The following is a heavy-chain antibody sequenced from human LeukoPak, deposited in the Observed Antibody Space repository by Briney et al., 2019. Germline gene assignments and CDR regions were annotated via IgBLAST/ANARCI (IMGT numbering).Heavy chain of an antibody. CDR3: AREGDGYRYDY. CDR1: GGTFSSYA. V-gene: IGHV1-69*05. J-gene: IGHJ4*02. Sequence: SVKVSCKASGGTFSSYAISWVGQAPGHGLEWMGRIIPIFGTANYAQKFQGRVTITTDESTSTAYMELSSLRSEDTAVYYCAREGDGYRYDYWGQGTLVTVSS. D-gene: IGHD5-24*01. CDR2: IIPIFGTA.